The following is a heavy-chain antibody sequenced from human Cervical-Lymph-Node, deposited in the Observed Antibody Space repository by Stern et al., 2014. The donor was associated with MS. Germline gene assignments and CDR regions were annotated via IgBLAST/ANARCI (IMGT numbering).Heavy chain of an antibody. CDR3: VRSGHSYRRWFDP. D-gene: IGHD1-26*01. CDR1: GYSFTTFD. CDR2: MSPNSGNT. J-gene: IGHJ5*02. Sequence: QMQLVQSGAEVKKPGASVKVSCKASGYSFTTFDINWVRQATGQGPEWMGWMSPNSGNTGSAQKFQGRVTMTRNTSLSTAYMELSGLRSEDTAVYYCVRSGHSYRRWFDPWGQGTLVTVSS. V-gene: IGHV1-8*01.